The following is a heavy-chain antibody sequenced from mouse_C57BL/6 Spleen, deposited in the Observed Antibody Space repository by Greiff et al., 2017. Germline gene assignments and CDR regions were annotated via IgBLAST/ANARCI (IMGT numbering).Heavy chain of an antibody. Sequence: EVQLQQSGPELVKPGASVKIPCKASGYTFTDYNIDWVKQSHGKSLEWIGDINPNTGGTIYNQKFKGKATLTVDKSSSTAYMELRSLTSEDTAVYYCARSGYDCYFDYWGQGTTLTVSS. J-gene: IGHJ2*01. CDR2: INPNTGGT. CDR1: GYTFTDYN. D-gene: IGHD2-4*01. V-gene: IGHV1-18*01. CDR3: ARSGYDCYFDY.